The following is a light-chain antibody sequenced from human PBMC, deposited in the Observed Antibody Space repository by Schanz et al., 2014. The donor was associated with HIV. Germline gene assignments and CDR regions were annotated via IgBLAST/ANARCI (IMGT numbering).Light chain of an antibody. J-gene: IGLJ3*02. CDR2: ANN. Sequence: QSVLTQPPSASGTPGQRVTISCSGSSSNVGSNTVNWYQHLPGTAPKLLMYANNQRASGVPDQFSGSGSGTSASLAITGLRSEDEADYYCAAWDGSLNVWVFGGGTKLTVL. CDR3: AAWDGSLNVWV. CDR1: SSNVGSNT. V-gene: IGLV1-44*01.